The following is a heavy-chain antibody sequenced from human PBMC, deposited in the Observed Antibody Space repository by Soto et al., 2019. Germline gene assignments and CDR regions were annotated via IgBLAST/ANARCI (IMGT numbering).Heavy chain of an antibody. D-gene: IGHD5-12*01. V-gene: IGHV4-59*11. CDR3: ARGGWLRQDWFDP. J-gene: IGHJ5*02. CDR1: GGSISSHF. CDR2: IYSSGST. Sequence: SETLSLTCTVSGGSISSHFWSWIRQPPGKGLDWIGYIYSSGSTTYNPSLKSRVTISVDTSKNQFSLKLSSVTAADTAVYYCARGGWLRQDWFDPWGQGTLVTVSS.